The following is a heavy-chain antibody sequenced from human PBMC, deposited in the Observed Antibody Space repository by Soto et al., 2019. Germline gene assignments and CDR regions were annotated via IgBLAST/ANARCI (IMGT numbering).Heavy chain of an antibody. CDR2: IYNTGST. D-gene: IGHD3-10*01. V-gene: IGHV4-59*08. CDR3: AGRNYYGSGSYHYYFGY. J-gene: IGHJ4*02. CDR1: GGSFTIYY. Sequence: SETLSLTCTASGGSFTIYYWSWIRQPPGRGLEWIGYIYNTGSTNYNPSLKSRVTISVDTSKNQCSLKLSSVTAADTAVYYCAGRNYYGSGSYHYYFGYWGQGTLVTVSS.